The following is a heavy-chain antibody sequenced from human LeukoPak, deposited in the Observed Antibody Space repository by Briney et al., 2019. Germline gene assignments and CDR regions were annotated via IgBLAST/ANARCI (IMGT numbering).Heavy chain of an antibody. Sequence: GASVKVSCKVSGYTLTELSTHWVRQAPGKGLEWMGGFDPEDGETIYAQKFQGRVTMTEDTSTDTAYMELSSLRSEDTAVYYCATSVLLWFGEGRWFDPWGQGTLVTVSS. CDR3: ATSVLLWFGEGRWFDP. V-gene: IGHV1-24*01. J-gene: IGHJ5*02. CDR2: FDPEDGET. D-gene: IGHD3-10*01. CDR1: GYTLTELS.